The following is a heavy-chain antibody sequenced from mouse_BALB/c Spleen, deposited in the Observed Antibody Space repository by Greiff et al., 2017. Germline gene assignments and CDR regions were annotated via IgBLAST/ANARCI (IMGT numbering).Heavy chain of an antibody. D-gene: IGHD5-5*01. CDR3: AREGLPYAMDY. CDR1: GFTFSSYA. V-gene: IGHV5-6-5*01. Sequence: EVHLVESGGGLVKPGGSLKLSCAASGFTFSSYAMSWVRQTPEKRLEWVASISSGGSTYYPDSVKGRFTISRDNARNILYLQMSSLRSEDTAMYYCAREGLPYAMDYWGQGTSVTVSA. J-gene: IGHJ4*01. CDR2: ISSGGST.